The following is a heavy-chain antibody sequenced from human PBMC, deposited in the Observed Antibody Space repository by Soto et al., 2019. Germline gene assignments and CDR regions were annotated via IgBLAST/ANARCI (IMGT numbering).Heavy chain of an antibody. D-gene: IGHD2-15*01. V-gene: IGHV1-69*12. J-gene: IGHJ6*02. CDR3: AKATVAVIYGGHYYYGSDV. CDR1: GGTFSSYA. CDR2: ITPIFGTP. Sequence: QLVQSGAEVKKPGSSVKVSCKASGGTFSSYAFSWVRQAPGQGLEYMGGITPIFGTPNYAQKFQGRVTLTADESTSTAYMELSSLRSDDTAVYYCAKATVAVIYGGHYYYGSDVWGQGTTVTVSS.